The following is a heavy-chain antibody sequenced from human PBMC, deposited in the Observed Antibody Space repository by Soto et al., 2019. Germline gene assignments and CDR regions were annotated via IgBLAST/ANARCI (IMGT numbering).Heavy chain of an antibody. CDR3: ARHSYNPTRVYYFDY. J-gene: IGHJ4*02. CDR1: GGSISSYY. D-gene: IGHD1-1*01. V-gene: IGHV4-59*08. Sequence: SETLSLTCPVSGGSISSYYWSWIRQPPGKGLEWIGYIYYSGSTNYNPSLKSRVTISVDTSKNQFSLKLSSVTAADTAVYYCARHSYNPTRVYYFDYWGQGTLVTVSS. CDR2: IYYSGST.